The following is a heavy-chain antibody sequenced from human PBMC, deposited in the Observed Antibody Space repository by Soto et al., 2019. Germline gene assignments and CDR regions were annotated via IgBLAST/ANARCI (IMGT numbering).Heavy chain of an antibody. V-gene: IGHV1-58*01. CDR1: GFTFTSSA. CDR3: AASIAAAGMDV. Sequence: SVKVSCKASGFTFTSSAVQWLRQARGQRLEWIGWIVVGSGNTNYAQKFQERVTITRDMSTSTAYMELSSLRSEDTAVYYCAASIAAAGMDVWGQGTTVTVSS. D-gene: IGHD6-13*01. CDR2: IVVGSGNT. J-gene: IGHJ6*02.